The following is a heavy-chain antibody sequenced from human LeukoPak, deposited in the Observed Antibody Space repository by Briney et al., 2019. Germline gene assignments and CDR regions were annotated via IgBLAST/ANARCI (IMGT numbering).Heavy chain of an antibody. CDR3: ARAGSSGYDY. Sequence: PGESLNISCKGSGYRFTNYWISWARQMPGKGLEWMGRIDPSDSYTNYSPSFQGHVTISADKSISTAYLQWSSLKASVTAMYYCARAGSSGYDYWGQGTLVTVSS. D-gene: IGHD3-22*01. CDR1: GYRFTNYW. CDR2: IDPSDSYT. J-gene: IGHJ4*02. V-gene: IGHV5-10-1*01.